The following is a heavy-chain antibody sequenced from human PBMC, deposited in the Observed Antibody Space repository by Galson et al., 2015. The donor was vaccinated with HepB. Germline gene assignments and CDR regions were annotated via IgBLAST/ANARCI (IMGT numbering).Heavy chain of an antibody. CDR1: GGTFSSYA. D-gene: IGHD2-2*01. CDR3: ARDQGLFYCSSTSCHNWFDP. CDR2: IIPIFGTA. J-gene: IGHJ5*02. V-gene: IGHV1-69*13. Sequence: SVKVSCKASGGTFSSYAISWVRQAPGQGLEWMGGIIPIFGTANYAQKFQGRVTITADESTSTAYMELSSLRSEDTAVYYCARDQGLFYCSSTSCHNWFDPWGQGTLVTVSS.